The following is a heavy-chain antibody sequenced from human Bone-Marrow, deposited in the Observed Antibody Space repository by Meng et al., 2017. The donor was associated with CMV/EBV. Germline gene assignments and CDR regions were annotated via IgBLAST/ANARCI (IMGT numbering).Heavy chain of an antibody. CDR1: GYTFTSYD. V-gene: IGHV1-8*03. CDR2: MNPNSGNT. CDR3: ARPLGAVTTYY. Sequence: ASVKVSCKASGYTFTSYDINWVRQATGQGLEWMGWMNPNSGNTGYAQKFQGRVTITTNTSKSTAYMELSSLRSEDTAVYYCARPLGAVTTYYWGQGTLVTVSS. D-gene: IGHD4-17*01. J-gene: IGHJ4*02.